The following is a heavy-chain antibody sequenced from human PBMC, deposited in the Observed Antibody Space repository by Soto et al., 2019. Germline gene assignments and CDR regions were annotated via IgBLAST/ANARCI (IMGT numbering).Heavy chain of an antibody. J-gene: IGHJ6*02. V-gene: IGHV1-18*01. CDR1: GYIFVNYG. D-gene: IGHD3-16*01. Sequence: QVQLVQSEDEVKKPGASVKVSCKASGYIFVNYGIAWVRQAPRQGLEWMGWISPYTGNTHSASKVQGRLTMNTDTSTSTAYMDLGSLTSDDTAVYYCVMVDNYVTPTPQDVWGQGTTVTVSS. CDR3: VMVDNYVTPTPQDV. CDR2: ISPYTGNT.